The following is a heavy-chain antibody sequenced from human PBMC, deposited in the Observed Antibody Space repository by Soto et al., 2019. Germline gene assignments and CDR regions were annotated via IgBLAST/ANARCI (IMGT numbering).Heavy chain of an antibody. D-gene: IGHD2-21*02. J-gene: IGHJ3*02. V-gene: IGHV3-23*01. CDR3: RGRTVTASRTVDI. Sequence: HPGGSLRLSXAASGFTFTKNAMTWVRQAPGKGLEWLSGISGTAGRTYYADSVKGRFAISRDTSKNTVYLQMNSLRAEDTAIYYCRGRTVTASRTVDIWGQGTMVTVSS. CDR1: GFTFTKNA. CDR2: ISGTAGRT.